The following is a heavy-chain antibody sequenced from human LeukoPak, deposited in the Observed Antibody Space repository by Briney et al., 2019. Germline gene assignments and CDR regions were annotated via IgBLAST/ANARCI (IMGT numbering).Heavy chain of an antibody. CDR2: ISSSRTTI. V-gene: IGHV3-48*04. J-gene: IGHJ1*01. Sequence: PGGSLRLSCAASGFTFSSYSMNWVRQAPGKGLEWVSCISSSRTTIFYTDSVKGRFTISRDNAKNSLYLQMNSLRAEDTAVYYCATYSSLNRREFQFWGQGTLLTVSS. D-gene: IGHD3-22*01. CDR1: GFTFSSYS. CDR3: ATYSSLNRREFQF.